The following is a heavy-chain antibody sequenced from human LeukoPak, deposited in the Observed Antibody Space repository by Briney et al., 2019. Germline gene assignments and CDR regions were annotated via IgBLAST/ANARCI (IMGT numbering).Heavy chain of an antibody. D-gene: IGHD3-3*01. Sequence: PGGSLRLSCAASGFTFSSYWMSWVRQAPGKGLKWVANIKQDGSEKYYVDSVKGRFTISRDNAKNSLYLQMNSLRAEDTAVYYCAKDTPYYDFWSGYHDNWFDPWGQGTLVTVSS. V-gene: IGHV3-7*03. CDR1: GFTFSSYW. J-gene: IGHJ5*02. CDR2: IKQDGSEK. CDR3: AKDTPYYDFWSGYHDNWFDP.